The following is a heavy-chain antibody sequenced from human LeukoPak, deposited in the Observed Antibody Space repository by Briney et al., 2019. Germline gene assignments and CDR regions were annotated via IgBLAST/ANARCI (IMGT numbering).Heavy chain of an antibody. D-gene: IGHD2-2*02. CDR3: ARHVVVVVPAAIQDWYFDL. V-gene: IGHV4-38-2*02. Sequence: SETLSLTCTVSGYSISSGYYWGWIRQPPGKGLEWIGSIYHSGSTCYNPSLKSRVTISVDTSKNQFSLKLSSVTAADTAVYYCARHVVVVVPAAIQDWYFDLWGRGTLVTVSS. J-gene: IGHJ2*01. CDR2: IYHSGST. CDR1: GYSISSGYY.